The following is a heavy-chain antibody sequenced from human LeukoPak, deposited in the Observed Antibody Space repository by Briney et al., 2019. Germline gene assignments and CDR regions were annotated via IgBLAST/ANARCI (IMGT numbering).Heavy chain of an antibody. J-gene: IGHJ6*03. CDR1: GFTFSSYW. V-gene: IGHV3-7*01. D-gene: IGHD6-6*01. Sequence: GGSLRLSCAASGFTFSSYWMSWVRQAPGKGLEWVANIKQDGSEKYYVDSVKGRFTISRDNAKNSLYLQMNSLRAEDTAVYYCAREGHSSSSPYYYYYMDVWGKGTTVTVSS. CDR2: IKQDGSEK. CDR3: AREGHSSSSPYYYYYMDV.